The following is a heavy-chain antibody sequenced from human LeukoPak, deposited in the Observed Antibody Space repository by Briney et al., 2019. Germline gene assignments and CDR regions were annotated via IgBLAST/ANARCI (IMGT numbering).Heavy chain of an antibody. CDR3: ARSDSYVVPGYYYYYMDV. J-gene: IGHJ6*03. D-gene: IGHD2-2*01. V-gene: IGHV4-61*01. CDR1: GGSISSSSYY. CDR2: IYYSGST. Sequence: SETLSLTCTVSGGSISSSSYYWSWIRQPPGKGLEWIGYIYYSGSTNYNPSLKSRVTISVDTSKNQFSLKLSSVTAADTAVYYCARSDSYVVPGYYYYYMDVWGKGTTVTISS.